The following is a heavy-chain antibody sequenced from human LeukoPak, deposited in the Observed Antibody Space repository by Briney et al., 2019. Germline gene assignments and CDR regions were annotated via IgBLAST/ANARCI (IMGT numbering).Heavy chain of an antibody. CDR3: ARSNDCISTSCYGGMDV. J-gene: IGHJ6*02. V-gene: IGHV3-21*01. Sequence: GGSLRLSCAASGFTFSSYSMNWVRQAPGKGLEWVSSMSSSSGYINYADSLKGRFAVSRDNAKNSLSLRMNSLRAQDTAVYYCARSNDCISTSCYGGMDVWGQGTTVTVSS. D-gene: IGHD2-2*01. CDR2: MSSSSGYI. CDR1: GFTFSSYS.